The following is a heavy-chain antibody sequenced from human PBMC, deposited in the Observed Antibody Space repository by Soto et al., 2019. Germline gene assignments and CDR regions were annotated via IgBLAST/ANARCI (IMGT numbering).Heavy chain of an antibody. CDR1: GFSISRSA. J-gene: IGHJ5*02. CDR2: IAYDGSNK. CDR3: ARDLQAGDDNVNWFAP. Sequence: QVQLVESGGGVVQPGRSLRLSCAASGFSISRSAMHWVRQAPDKGLEWVAVIAYDGSNKWYADSAKGRFTISRDNSKNTLYLDMSSLRAEDTAIYFCARDLQAGDDNVNWFAPWGQGTLVTVSS. V-gene: IGHV3-30-3*01. D-gene: IGHD1-1*01.